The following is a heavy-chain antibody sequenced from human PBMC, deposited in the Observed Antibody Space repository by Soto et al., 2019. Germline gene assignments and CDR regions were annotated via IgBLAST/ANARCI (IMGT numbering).Heavy chain of an antibody. Sequence: QVQLVQSGAEEKKPGASVKVSCKGSGYTFTSYGINWVRQAPGQALEWMGWINIYNGDTNYIEKFQGRVTMTTDTPTPTAYMELRSRRSDDTAVYYCARHILSSPPYYFDYWGQGTLLTVSS. CDR3: ARHILSSPPYYFDY. V-gene: IGHV1-18*01. CDR1: GYTFTSYG. J-gene: IGHJ4*02. D-gene: IGHD2-21*01. CDR2: INIYNGDT.